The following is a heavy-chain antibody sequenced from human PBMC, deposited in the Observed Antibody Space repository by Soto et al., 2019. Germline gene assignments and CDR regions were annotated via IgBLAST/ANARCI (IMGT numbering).Heavy chain of an antibody. CDR1: GYTFTSYD. CDR3: ARGRRGYCSGGSCRHREYYYYYYVDV. CDR2: MNPNSGNT. Sequence: ASVKVSCKASGYTFTSYDINWVRQATGQGLEWMGWMNPNSGNTGYAQKFQGRVTMTRNTSISTAYMELSSLRSEDTAVYYCARGRRGYCSGGSCRHREYYYYYYVDVWGKGTTVTVPS. J-gene: IGHJ6*03. V-gene: IGHV1-8*01. D-gene: IGHD2-15*01.